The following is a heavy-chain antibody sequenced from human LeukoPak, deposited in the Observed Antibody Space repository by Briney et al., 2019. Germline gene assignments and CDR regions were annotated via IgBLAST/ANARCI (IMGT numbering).Heavy chain of an antibody. CDR2: ISGSTYST. Sequence: GGSLRLSCAASGFTFSSNAMSWVRQAPGKGLEWVSTISGSTYSTYYADSVKGRFTISRDNSKNTLYLQMNSLRGGDTAVYYCARVVLVGYDILTGYYYFDSWGQGALVTVSS. CDR1: GFTFSSNA. J-gene: IGHJ4*02. D-gene: IGHD3-9*01. V-gene: IGHV3-23*01. CDR3: ARVVLVGYDILTGYYYFDS.